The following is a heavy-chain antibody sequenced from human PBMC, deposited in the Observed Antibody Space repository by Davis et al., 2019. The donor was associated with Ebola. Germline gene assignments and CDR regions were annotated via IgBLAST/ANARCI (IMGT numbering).Heavy chain of an antibody. V-gene: IGHV3-64*01. D-gene: IGHD5-12*01. CDR1: GFTFSSYA. CDR3: ARDHGDWRYSGYD. Sequence: GGSLRLSCAASGFTFSSYAMHWVRQAPGKGLEYVSAISSNGGSTYYANSVKGRFTISRDNSKNTLYLQMGSLRAEDMAVYYCARDHGDWRYSGYDWGQGTLVTVSS. CDR2: ISSNGGST. J-gene: IGHJ4*02.